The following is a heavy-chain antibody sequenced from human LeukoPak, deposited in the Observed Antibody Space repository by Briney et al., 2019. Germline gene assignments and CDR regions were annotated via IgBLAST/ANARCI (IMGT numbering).Heavy chain of an antibody. Sequence: GGSLRLSCAASGFTFSSYSMNWVRQAPGKGLEWVSSISSSSSYIYYADSVKGRFTISRDNAKNSLYLQMNSLRAEDTAVYYCVRGDIVATTLDYWGQGTLVTVSS. CDR2: ISSSSSYI. J-gene: IGHJ4*02. CDR3: VRGDIVATTLDY. D-gene: IGHD5-12*01. V-gene: IGHV3-21*01. CDR1: GFTFSSYS.